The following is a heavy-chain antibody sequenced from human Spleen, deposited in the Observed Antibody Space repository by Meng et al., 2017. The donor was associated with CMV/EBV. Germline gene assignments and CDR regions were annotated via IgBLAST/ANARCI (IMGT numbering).Heavy chain of an antibody. CDR2: INPNNGGT. V-gene: IGHV1-2*02. CDR1: GYTFTGYN. J-gene: IGHJ1*01. CDR3: ARKTDTGGWNFHH. D-gene: IGHD3-16*01. Sequence: KASGYTFTGYNLCWVRQAPRQGLEWIGWINPNNGGTNYAQRFQGRVTMTRDTSITTVYMELSRLTSDDTAVYYCARKTDTGGWNFHHWGQGTLVTVSS.